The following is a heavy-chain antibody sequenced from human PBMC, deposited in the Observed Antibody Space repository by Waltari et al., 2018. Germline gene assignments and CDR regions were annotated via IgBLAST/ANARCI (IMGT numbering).Heavy chain of an antibody. Sequence: QVHLQPGGAALLKPSETLSLTCAVYGGSFSGYYWPCIRQPPGKGLEWMGEINHSGSTNYNPSLKSRVTISVDTSKNQFSLKLSSVTAADTAVYYCARGLVGATTRDDYWGQGTLVTVSS. J-gene: IGHJ4*02. CDR3: ARGLVGATTRDDY. V-gene: IGHV4-34*01. CDR2: INHSGST. CDR1: GGSFSGYY. D-gene: IGHD1-26*01.